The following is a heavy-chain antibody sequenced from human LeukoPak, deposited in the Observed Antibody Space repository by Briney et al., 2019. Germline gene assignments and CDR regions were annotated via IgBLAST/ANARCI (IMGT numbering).Heavy chain of an antibody. V-gene: IGHV4-34*01. CDR3: ASASEGSLPEYAFDI. Sequence: SETLSLTCAVYGGSFSGYYWSWIRQPPGKGLEWIGEINLSGSTNYNPSLKSRVTISVDTSKNQFSLKLSSVTAADTAVYYCASASEGSLPEYAFDIWGQGTMVTVSS. D-gene: IGHD2-21*02. CDR1: GGSFSGYY. J-gene: IGHJ3*02. CDR2: INLSGST.